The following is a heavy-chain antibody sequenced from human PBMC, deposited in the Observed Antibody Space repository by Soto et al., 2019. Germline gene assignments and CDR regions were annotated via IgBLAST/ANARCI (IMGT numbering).Heavy chain of an antibody. Sequence: GGSLRLSCAASGFTFSSYGMHWVRQAPGKGLEWVAVISYDGSNKYYADSVKGRFTISRDNSKNTLYLQMNSLRAEDTAVYYCAKDQGVAAAPSGYWGQGTLVTVSS. CDR2: ISYDGSNK. CDR1: GFTFSSYG. D-gene: IGHD6-13*01. V-gene: IGHV3-30*18. CDR3: AKDQGVAAAPSGY. J-gene: IGHJ4*02.